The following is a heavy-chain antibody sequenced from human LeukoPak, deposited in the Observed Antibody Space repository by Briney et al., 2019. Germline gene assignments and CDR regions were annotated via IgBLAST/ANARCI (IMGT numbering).Heavy chain of an antibody. CDR2: ISSSSSYI. Sequence: GGSLRLSCAASGFTFSSYSMNWVRQAPGKGLEWVSSISSSSSYIYYADSVKGRFTISRDNAKNSLYLQMNSLRAEDTAVYYCARDTGSSSSFPYYMDVWGKGTTVTVS. CDR3: ARDTGSSSSFPYYMDV. J-gene: IGHJ6*03. V-gene: IGHV3-21*01. D-gene: IGHD6-6*01. CDR1: GFTFSSYS.